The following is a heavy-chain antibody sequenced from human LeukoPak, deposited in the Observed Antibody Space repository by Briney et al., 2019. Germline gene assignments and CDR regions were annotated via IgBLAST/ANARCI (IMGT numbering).Heavy chain of an antibody. V-gene: IGHV4-39*01. J-gene: IGHJ3*02. CDR2: IYYSGST. CDR3: ATPYSGGYHGLDI. D-gene: IGHD1-26*01. Sequence: SETLSLTCTVSGGSISSNKYYWGWIRQPPGKGLEWIGSIYYSGSTYYNPSLKSRVTISVDTSKNQFSLKLSSVTAADTAVFYCATPYSGGYHGLDIWGQGTMVTASS. CDR1: GGSISSNKYY.